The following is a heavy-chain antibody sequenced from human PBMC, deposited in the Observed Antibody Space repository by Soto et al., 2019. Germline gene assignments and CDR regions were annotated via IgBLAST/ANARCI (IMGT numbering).Heavy chain of an antibody. CDR3: VGGQYYFDY. J-gene: IGHJ4*02. CDR1: GFPFTSDG. V-gene: IGHV3-30*03. CDR2: ISYEGSDK. D-gene: IGHD3-10*01. Sequence: QVQLVESGGGVVQPGRSLRLSCAASGFPFTSDGMHWVREGPDKGLEWLAIISYEGSDKYYADSVKGRFTISRDNSKNTLYLQMNSLRPEDTALYYCVGGQYYFDYRGQGTLVIVSS.